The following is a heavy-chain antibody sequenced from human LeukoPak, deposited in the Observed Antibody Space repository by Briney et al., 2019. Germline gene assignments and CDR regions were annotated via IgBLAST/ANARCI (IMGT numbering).Heavy chain of an antibody. Sequence: GGSLRLSCAASGFMFDSYSMSWVRQAPGKGLEWVSYISSGSSYIYYADSVKGRFTISRDNAKNSLFLQMNSLRAEDTAEYYCVRGGGGVAPGYWGQGTLVTVSS. D-gene: IGHD3-16*01. V-gene: IGHV3-21*01. CDR3: VRGGGGVAPGY. CDR1: GFMFDSYS. J-gene: IGHJ4*02. CDR2: ISSGSSYI.